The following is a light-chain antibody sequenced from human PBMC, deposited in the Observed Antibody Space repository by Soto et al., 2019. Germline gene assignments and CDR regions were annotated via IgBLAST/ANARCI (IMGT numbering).Light chain of an antibody. J-gene: IGKJ1*01. CDR1: QTIYSS. V-gene: IGKV3-15*01. Sequence: EIVVTQSAAAVSVSLGKRRTLFFRASQTIYSSVAWYQQRPGQAPRLLIYRASTRATGVPARFSGSGSGTEFTLTISGLQSEDFALYYCQQYQNLWAFGQGTKVDIK. CDR2: RAS. CDR3: QQYQNLWA.